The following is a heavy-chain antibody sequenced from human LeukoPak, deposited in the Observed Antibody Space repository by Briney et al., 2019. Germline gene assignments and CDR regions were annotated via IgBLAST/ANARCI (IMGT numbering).Heavy chain of an antibody. J-gene: IGHJ4*02. Sequence: GGSLRLSCAASGFTFSDYYMSWVRQAPGKGLEWVSAISGSGGSTYYADSVKGRFTISRDNSKNTLYLQMNSLRAEDTAVYYCAKDGTYTAMVTEVDYWGQGTLVTVSS. CDR3: AKDGTYTAMVTEVDY. D-gene: IGHD5-18*01. V-gene: IGHV3-23*01. CDR2: ISGSGGST. CDR1: GFTFSDYY.